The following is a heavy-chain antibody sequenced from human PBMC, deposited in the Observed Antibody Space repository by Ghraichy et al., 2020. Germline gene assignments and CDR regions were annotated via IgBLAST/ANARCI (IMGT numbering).Heavy chain of an antibody. V-gene: IGHV1-8*01. CDR3: ARNRGQQLVLIDY. J-gene: IGHJ4*02. CDR2: INPNSGNT. D-gene: IGHD6-13*01. Sequence: ASVKVSCKASGYTFTSYDINWVRQATGQGLEWMGWINPNSGNTGYAQKFQGRVTMTRNTSISTAYMELSSLRSEDTAVYYCARNRGQQLVLIDYWGQGTLVTVSS. CDR1: GYTFTSYD.